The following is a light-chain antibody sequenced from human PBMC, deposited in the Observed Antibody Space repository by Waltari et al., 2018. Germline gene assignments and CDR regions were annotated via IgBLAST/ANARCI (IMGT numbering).Light chain of an antibody. CDR3: QQRSKSFT. CDR1: QSISSY. V-gene: IGKV3-11*01. CDR2: DAS. J-gene: IGKJ3*01. Sequence: EIVLKQSPATLSLSPGDRATLSCRASQSISSYLAWYQQKPGQAPRLIIYDASTRATGVPARFSGSGSVTDFTLTISSLEPEDFAIYYCQQRSKSFTFGPGTKVDMK.